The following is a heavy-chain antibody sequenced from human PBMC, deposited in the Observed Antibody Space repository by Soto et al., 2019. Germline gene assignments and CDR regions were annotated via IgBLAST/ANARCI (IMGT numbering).Heavy chain of an antibody. V-gene: IGHV3-23*01. J-gene: IGHJ3*02. CDR2: VSESGGST. D-gene: IGHD2-15*01. Sequence: EVQLLESGGGLVQPGGSLRLSCGASGFTFSNYAMNWVRQAPGKGLEWVSSVSESGGSTFYADSVKGRFTISRDNSKTTLHLQLSSLRAEDTALYYCAKGVRYCGSGSCYPAYAFDIWGQGTTVTVSS. CDR1: GFTFSNYA. CDR3: AKGVRYCGSGSCYPAYAFDI.